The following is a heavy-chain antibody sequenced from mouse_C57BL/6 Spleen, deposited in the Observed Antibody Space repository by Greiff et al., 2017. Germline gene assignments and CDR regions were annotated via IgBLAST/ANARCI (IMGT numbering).Heavy chain of an antibody. CDR3: ARDYGSSLSFAY. D-gene: IGHD1-1*01. CDR1: GYTFTSYW. V-gene: IGHV1-53*01. CDR2: INPSNGGT. J-gene: IGHJ3*01. Sequence: QVHVKQPGTELVKPGASVKLSCKASGYTFTSYWMHWVKQRPGQGLEWIGNINPSNGGTNYNEKFKSKATLTVDKSSSTAYMQLSSLTSEDSAVYYCARDYGSSLSFAYWGQGTLVTVSA.